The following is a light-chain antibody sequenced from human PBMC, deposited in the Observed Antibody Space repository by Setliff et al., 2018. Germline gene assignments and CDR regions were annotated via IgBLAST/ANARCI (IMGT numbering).Light chain of an antibody. CDR3: SSYTSLSTRV. Sequence: QSALTQPPSASGSPGQSVTISCTGTSSDVGGYNYVSWYQQHPGKAPKLMIYEVTKRPSGVPDRFSGSKSGNTASLTVSGLQADDEADYYCSSYTSLSTRVFGTGTKVTVL. CDR1: SSDVGGYNY. CDR2: EVT. J-gene: IGLJ1*01. V-gene: IGLV2-8*01.